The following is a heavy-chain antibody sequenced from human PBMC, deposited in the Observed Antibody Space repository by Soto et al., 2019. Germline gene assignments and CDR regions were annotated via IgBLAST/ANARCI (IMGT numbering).Heavy chain of an antibody. D-gene: IGHD3-16*02. Sequence: SETLSLTCTVSGGSISSYYWSWIRQPPGKGLEWIGYIYYSGSTNYNPSLKSRVTISVDTSKNQFSLKLSSVTAADTAVYYCARLYGLDAFDFWGQGTMVTVSS. J-gene: IGHJ3*01. V-gene: IGHV4-59*08. CDR3: ARLYGLDAFDF. CDR1: GGSISSYY. CDR2: IYYSGST.